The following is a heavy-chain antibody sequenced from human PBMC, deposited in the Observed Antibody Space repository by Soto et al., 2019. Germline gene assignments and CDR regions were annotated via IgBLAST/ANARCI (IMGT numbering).Heavy chain of an antibody. Sequence: PGESLKISCKGSGYSFTSYWVGWVRQMPGKGLEWMGIIYPGDSDTRYSPSFQGQVTISADKSISTAYLQWSSLKASDTAMYYCARPHRYGVDAFDIWGQGTMVTVSS. D-gene: IGHD4-17*01. CDR2: IYPGDSDT. V-gene: IGHV5-51*01. CDR3: ARPHRYGVDAFDI. CDR1: GYSFTSYW. J-gene: IGHJ3*02.